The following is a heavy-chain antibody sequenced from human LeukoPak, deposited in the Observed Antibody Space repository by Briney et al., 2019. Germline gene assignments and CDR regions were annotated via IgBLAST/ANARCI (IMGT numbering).Heavy chain of an antibody. CDR3: AKPRASSGYYLSEYFQH. V-gene: IGHV3-48*01. J-gene: IGHJ1*01. D-gene: IGHD3-22*01. Sequence: GGSLRLSCAASGFTFNKYNMDWVRQAPGKGLEWVSYISSGSGTIYYADSVKGRFTISRDNSKNTLYLQMNSLRAEDTAVYYCAKPRASSGYYLSEYFQHWGQGTLVTVSS. CDR2: ISSGSGTI. CDR1: GFTFNKYN.